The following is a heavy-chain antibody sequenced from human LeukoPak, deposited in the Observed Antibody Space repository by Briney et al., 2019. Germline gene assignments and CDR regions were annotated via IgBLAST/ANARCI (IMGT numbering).Heavy chain of an antibody. J-gene: IGHJ4*02. V-gene: IGHV3-11*04. CDR3: ARGDEGDTTVLRGGYFDY. CDR1: GFTFSDYF. Sequence: VGSLRLSCTGSGFTFSDYFMTWIRQAPGKGLEYISFITSSGATTYYADSVKGRFTISRDNAKNSLYLQVDSLRAEDTAVYYCARGDEGDTTVLRGGYFDYWGQGTLVTVSS. D-gene: IGHD4-17*01. CDR2: ITSSGATT.